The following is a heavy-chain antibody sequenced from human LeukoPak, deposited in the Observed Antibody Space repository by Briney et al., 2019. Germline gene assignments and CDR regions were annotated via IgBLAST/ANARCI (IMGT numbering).Heavy chain of an antibody. V-gene: IGHV3-30*03. CDR2: ITYDGSNK. CDR1: GFTFSSYG. Sequence: GGSLRLSCAASGFTFSSYGMHWVRQAPGKGLEWVAVITYDGSNKYYADSVKGRFTISRDNSKNTLYLQMNSLRAEDTAVYYCASGYFDYWGQGTLVTVSS. J-gene: IGHJ4*02. CDR3: ASGYFDY.